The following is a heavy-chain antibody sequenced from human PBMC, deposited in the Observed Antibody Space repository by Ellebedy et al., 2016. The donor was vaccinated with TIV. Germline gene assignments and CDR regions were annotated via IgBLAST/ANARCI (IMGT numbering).Heavy chain of an antibody. V-gene: IGHV3-9*01. J-gene: IGHJ4*02. D-gene: IGHD6-19*01. CDR3: VKDRVGQWLATVYFDY. CDR2: ISWNSGSI. Sequence: PGGSLRLSCAAYGFAFEEYAMHWVRQVPGKGLEWVSGISWNSGSIGYADSVKGRFTISRDNAKKSLHLQMNSLRAEDTALYYCVKDRVGQWLATVYFDYWGQGTLVTVSS. CDR1: GFAFEEYA.